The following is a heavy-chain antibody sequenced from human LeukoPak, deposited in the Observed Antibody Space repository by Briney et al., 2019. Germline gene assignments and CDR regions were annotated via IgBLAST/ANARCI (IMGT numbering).Heavy chain of an antibody. CDR3: ARDIVVVPAAIIENWFDP. Sequence: SETLSLTGAVYGGSFSGYYWSWIRQPPGKGLEWIGEINHSGSTNYNPSLKSRVTISVDTSKNQFSLKLSSVTTADTAVYYCARDIVVVPAAIIENWFDPWGQGTLVTVSS. CDR2: INHSGST. V-gene: IGHV4-34*01. J-gene: IGHJ5*02. D-gene: IGHD2-2*02. CDR1: GGSFSGYY.